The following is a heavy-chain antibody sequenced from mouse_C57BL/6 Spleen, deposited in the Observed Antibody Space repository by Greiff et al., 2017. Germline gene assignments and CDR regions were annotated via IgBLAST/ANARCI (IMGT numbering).Heavy chain of an antibody. D-gene: IGHD3-3*01. Sequence: EVMLVESGEGLVKPGGSLKLSCAASGFTFSSYAMSWVRQTPEKRLEWVAYISSGGDYIYYADTVKGRFTISRDNARNTLYLQMSSLKSEDTAMYYWTREGQGAWFAYWGQGTLVTVSA. CDR2: ISSGGDYI. J-gene: IGHJ3*01. V-gene: IGHV5-9-1*02. CDR3: TREGQGAWFAY. CDR1: GFTFSSYA.